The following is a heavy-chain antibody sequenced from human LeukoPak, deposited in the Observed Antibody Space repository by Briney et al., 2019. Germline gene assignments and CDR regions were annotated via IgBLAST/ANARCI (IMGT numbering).Heavy chain of an antibody. J-gene: IGHJ4*02. Sequence: GESLKISCQGSGSTFTSYWIGWVRQLPGKGLEWMGIIYPGDSDTRYSPSFQAQVTISGEKSISTAYLQWSSLKASDTAMYYCARDALGSSWPLTSFDYWGQGTLGTVSS. CDR2: IYPGDSDT. V-gene: IGHV5-51*01. CDR1: GSTFTSYW. CDR3: ARDALGSSWPLTSFDY. D-gene: IGHD6-13*01.